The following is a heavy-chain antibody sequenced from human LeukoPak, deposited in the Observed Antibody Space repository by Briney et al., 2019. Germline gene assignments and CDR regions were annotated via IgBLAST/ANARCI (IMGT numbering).Heavy chain of an antibody. CDR3: ARATSPWLSDMMDV. CDR2: VYCSGNT. Sequence: PSETLSLTCTVSGGSISGFYWNWIRQPPGKGLEWIGYVYCSGNTNYNPSLKSRVTISLDTSKNQFSLKLRSVTAADTAVYYCARATSPWLSDMMDVWGKGTTVTVSS. CDR1: GGSISGFY. V-gene: IGHV4-59*01. J-gene: IGHJ6*04. D-gene: IGHD2-15*01.